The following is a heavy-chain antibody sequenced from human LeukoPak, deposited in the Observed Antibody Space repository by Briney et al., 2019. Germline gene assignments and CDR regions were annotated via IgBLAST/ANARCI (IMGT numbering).Heavy chain of an antibody. CDR1: GGSISSSNYY. CDR3: SKNFDL. J-gene: IGHJ2*01. V-gene: IGHV4-39*01. D-gene: IGHD2/OR15-2a*01. CDR2: IYYSGIT. Sequence: SETLSLTCTVSGGSISSSNYYWGGIRQPPGWGLEWIGSIYYSGITYYNPSLKSRVTISVHTSNNQFSLKLAAVNAADTAVYYCSKNFDLWGRGTLVTVSS.